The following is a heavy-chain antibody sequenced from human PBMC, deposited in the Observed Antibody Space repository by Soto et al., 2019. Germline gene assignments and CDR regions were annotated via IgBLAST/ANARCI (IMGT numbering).Heavy chain of an antibody. V-gene: IGHV3-9*01. D-gene: IGHD3-3*01. CDR3: AKEMRGYDFWSGSDRVGMDG. CDR2: ISWNSGSI. J-gene: IGHJ6*02. Sequence: SPNHSRTVSGVPFDSFAKQLLRNAWFDGLDWVSGISWNSGSIGYADSVKGRFTISRDNAKNSLYLQMNSLRAEDTALYYCAKEMRGYDFWSGSDRVGMDGWGQATKVTVS. CDR1: GVPFDSFA.